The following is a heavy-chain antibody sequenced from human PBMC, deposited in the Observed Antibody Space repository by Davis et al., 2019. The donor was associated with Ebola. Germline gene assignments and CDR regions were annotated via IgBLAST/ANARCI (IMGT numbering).Heavy chain of an antibody. D-gene: IGHD3-10*01. Sequence: SVKVSCKASGGTFSSYAISWVRQAPGQGLEWMGGIIPIFGTANYAQKFQGRVTITADESTRTAYMELSSLRSEDTSVYYCARDRGGDYSFDYWGQRTLVTVSS. CDR1: GGTFSSYA. CDR2: IIPIFGTA. CDR3: ARDRGGDYSFDY. J-gene: IGHJ4*02. V-gene: IGHV1-69*13.